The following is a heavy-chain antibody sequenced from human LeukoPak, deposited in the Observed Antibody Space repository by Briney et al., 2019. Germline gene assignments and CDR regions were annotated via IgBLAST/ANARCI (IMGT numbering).Heavy chain of an antibody. CDR1: GGTFSSYA. Sequence: SVKVSCKASGGTFSSYAISWVRQAPGQGLEWMGRIIPIFGTANYAQKFQGRVTITTDESTSTAYMELSSLRSEDTAVYYCARASKTYYDSSGYYLYYYYYYMDVWGKGTTVTVSS. J-gene: IGHJ6*03. D-gene: IGHD3-22*01. CDR3: ARASKTYYDSSGYYLYYYYYYMDV. CDR2: IIPIFGTA. V-gene: IGHV1-69*05.